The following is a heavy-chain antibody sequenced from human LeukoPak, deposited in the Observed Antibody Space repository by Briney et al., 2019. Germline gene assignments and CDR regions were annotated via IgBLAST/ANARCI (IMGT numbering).Heavy chain of an antibody. D-gene: IGHD1-26*01. V-gene: IGHV1-8*01. CDR1: GYTFTSYD. CDR3: ARFRGATVPGYYYYYMDV. J-gene: IGHJ6*03. Sequence: GASVKVSCKASGYTFTSYDINWVRQAPGQGLEWMGWMNPNSGNTGYAQKFQGRVTMTRNTSISTAYMELSSLRSEDTAVYYCARFRGATVPGYYYYYMDVWGKGTTVTISS. CDR2: MNPNSGNT.